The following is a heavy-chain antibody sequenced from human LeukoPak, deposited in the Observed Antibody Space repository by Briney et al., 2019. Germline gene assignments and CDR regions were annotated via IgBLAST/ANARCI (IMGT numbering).Heavy chain of an antibody. CDR1: GYTFTGYY. J-gene: IGHJ4*02. CDR3: ARDSNPYYDSSGYYFG. Sequence: ASVKVSCKASGYTFTGYYMHWVRQAPGQGLGWMGRINPNSGGTNYAQKFQGRVTMTRDTSISTAYMELSRLRSDDTAVYYCARDSNPYYDSSGYYFGWGQGTLVTVSS. D-gene: IGHD3-22*01. CDR2: INPNSGGT. V-gene: IGHV1-2*06.